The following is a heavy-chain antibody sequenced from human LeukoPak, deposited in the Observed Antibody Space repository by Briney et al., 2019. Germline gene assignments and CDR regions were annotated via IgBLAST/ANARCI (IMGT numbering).Heavy chain of an antibody. J-gene: IGHJ4*02. CDR1: AGSISSSKW. CDR2: IYLYGTT. V-gene: IGHV4-4*02. D-gene: IGHD5-24*01. Sequence: PSETLSLTCSVSAGSISSSKWWSWVRQSPVTGLEWIGEIYLYGTTNYNPSLKNRVTMSVDRSKNQFSLKVSSVAAADTAVYYCGRHLRDGHNDPVDYWGQGTLVTVSS. CDR3: GRHLRDGHNDPVDY.